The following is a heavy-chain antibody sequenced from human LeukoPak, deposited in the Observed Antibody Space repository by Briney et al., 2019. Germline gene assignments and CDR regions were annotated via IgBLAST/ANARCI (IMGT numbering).Heavy chain of an antibody. CDR2: ISTSSSYM. CDR1: GFTFSSYT. CDR3: ARSTWSTDAFDI. V-gene: IGHV3-21*01. J-gene: IGHJ3*02. Sequence: PGGSLRLSCAASGFTFSSYTMNWVRQAPGKGLEWVSFISTSSSYMYYADSVKGRFTISRDNAKNSLYLQMDSLRAEDTAVYYCARSTWSTDAFDIWGQGTMVTVSS. D-gene: IGHD1-1*01.